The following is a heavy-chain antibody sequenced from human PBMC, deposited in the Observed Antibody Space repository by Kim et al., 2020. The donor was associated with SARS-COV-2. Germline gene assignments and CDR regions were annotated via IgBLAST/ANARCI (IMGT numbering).Heavy chain of an antibody. CDR2: ISYDGSNK. J-gene: IGHJ3*02. V-gene: IGHV3-30*18. D-gene: IGHD1-26*01. CDR3: AKAADRRREKTGAFDI. Sequence: GGSLRLSCAASGFTFSSYGMHWVRQAPGKGLEWVAVISYDGSNKYYADSVKGRFTISRDNSKNTLYLQMNSLRAEDTAVYYCAKAADRRREKTGAFDIWGQGTMVTVSS. CDR1: GFTFSSYG.